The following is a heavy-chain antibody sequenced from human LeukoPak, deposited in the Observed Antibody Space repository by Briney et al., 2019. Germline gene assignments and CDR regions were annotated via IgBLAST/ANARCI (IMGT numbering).Heavy chain of an antibody. CDR3: ARRQGTGYSSSWYLPYNWFDP. D-gene: IGHD6-13*01. CDR2: LYNRGST. CDR1: GGSVSSYY. V-gene: IGHV4-59*02. Sequence: SETLSLTCTVSGGSVSSYYWSWIRQPPGKGLEWLGYLYNRGSTNYNPSLKSRVTISVDTSKNQFSLKLSSVTAADTAVYYCARRQGTGYSSSWYLPYNWFDPWGQGTLVTVSS. J-gene: IGHJ5*02.